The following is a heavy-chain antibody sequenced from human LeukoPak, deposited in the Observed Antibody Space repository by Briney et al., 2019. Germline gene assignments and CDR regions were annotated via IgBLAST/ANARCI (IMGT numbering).Heavy chain of an antibody. V-gene: IGHV4-61*01. J-gene: IGHJ4*02. CDR1: GGSISSGSYY. D-gene: IGHD3-22*01. CDR3: ARSEDYYDSSGHAFDY. CDR2: IYYSGST. Sequence: PSQTLSLTCTVSGGSISSGSYYWSWIRQPPGKGLEWIGYIYYSGSTNYNPSLKSRVTISVDTSKKQFSLKLSSVTAADTAVYYCARSEDYYDSSGHAFDYWGQGTLVTVSS.